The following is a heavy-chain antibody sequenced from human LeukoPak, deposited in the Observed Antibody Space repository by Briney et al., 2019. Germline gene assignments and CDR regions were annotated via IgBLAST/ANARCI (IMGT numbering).Heavy chain of an antibody. CDR2: ISSSGSTI. CDR1: GFTFSSYE. V-gene: IGHV3-48*03. J-gene: IGHJ4*02. Sequence: TGGSLRLSCAASGFTFSSYEMNWVRQAPGKGLEWVSYISSSGSTIYYADSVKGRFTISRDNAKNSLYLQMNSLRAEDTAVYYCARGWWLVRVFDYWGQGTLVTVSS. CDR3: ARGWWLVRVFDY. D-gene: IGHD6-19*01.